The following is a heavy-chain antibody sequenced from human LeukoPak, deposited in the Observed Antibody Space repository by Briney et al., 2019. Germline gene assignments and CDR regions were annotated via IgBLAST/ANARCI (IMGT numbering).Heavy chain of an antibody. J-gene: IGHJ4*02. D-gene: IGHD3-22*01. CDR1: GGTFSSYG. CDR2: ISAYNGNT. Sequence: ASVKVSCKXSGGTFSSYGISWVRQSPGQGLEWMGWISAYNGNTNYAQKLQGRVTMTTDTSTSTAYMELRSLRSDDTAVYYCARDSDSSGYSQRFDYWGQGTLVTVSS. V-gene: IGHV1-18*01. CDR3: ARDSDSSGYSQRFDY.